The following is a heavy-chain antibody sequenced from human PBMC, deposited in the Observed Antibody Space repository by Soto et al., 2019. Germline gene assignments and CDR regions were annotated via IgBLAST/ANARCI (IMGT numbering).Heavy chain of an antibody. CDR3: ARVASFLEPHYYYYGMDV. CDR1: GGTFSSYA. J-gene: IGHJ6*02. Sequence: ASVKVSCKASGGTFSSYAISWVRQAPGQGLEWMGGIIPIFGTANYAQKFQGRVTITADESTSTAYMELSSLRSEDTAVYYCARVASFLEPHYYYYGMDVWGQGTTVTVSS. CDR2: IIPIFGTA. D-gene: IGHD3-3*01. V-gene: IGHV1-69*13.